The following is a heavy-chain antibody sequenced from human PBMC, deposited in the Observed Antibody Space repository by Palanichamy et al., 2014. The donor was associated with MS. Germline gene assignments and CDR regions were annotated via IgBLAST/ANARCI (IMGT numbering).Heavy chain of an antibody. CDR1: GFTFSSYA. Sequence: QLVEVWGRAWSSLGRSLRLSCAASGFTFSSYAMHWVRQAPGKGLEWVAVISYDGSNKYYADSVKGRFTISRDNSKNTLYLQMNSLRAEDTAVYFCAREYYDKLGYSYYYYGMDVWGQGTTVTVSS. D-gene: IGHD3-3*01. J-gene: IGHJ6*02. CDR2: ISYDGSNK. V-gene: IGHV3-30-3*01. CDR3: AREYYDKLGYSYYYYGMDV.